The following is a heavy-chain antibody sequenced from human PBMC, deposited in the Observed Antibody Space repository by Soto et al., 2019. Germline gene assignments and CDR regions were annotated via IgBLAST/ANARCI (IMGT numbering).Heavy chain of an antibody. J-gene: IGHJ4*02. Sequence: KSSETLSLTCAVSGGSFTSNNWWTWVRQPPGQGLEWIGEIYRTGSTNYNPSLKSRVTISLDKSENQSSLKVTSLTAADTAVYYCASRDPGTSVDYWGQGTLVTVSS. V-gene: IGHV4-4*02. CDR3: ASRDPGTSVDY. D-gene: IGHD1-7*01. CDR2: IYRTGST. CDR1: GGSFTSNNW.